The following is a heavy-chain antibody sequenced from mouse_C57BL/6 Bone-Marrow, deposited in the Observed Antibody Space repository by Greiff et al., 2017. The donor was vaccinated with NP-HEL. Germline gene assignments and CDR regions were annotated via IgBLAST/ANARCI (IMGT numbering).Heavy chain of an antibody. CDR1: GFTFSDYG. Sequence: EVKLVESGGGLVQPGGSLKLSCAASGFTFSDYGMAWVRQAPRKGPEWVAFISNLAYSIYYADTVTGRFTISRENAKNTLYLEMSSLRSEDTAMYYCARHDWGVAYWGQGTLVTVSA. D-gene: IGHD4-1*01. CDR2: ISNLAYSI. J-gene: IGHJ3*01. CDR3: ARHDWGVAY. V-gene: IGHV5-15*04.